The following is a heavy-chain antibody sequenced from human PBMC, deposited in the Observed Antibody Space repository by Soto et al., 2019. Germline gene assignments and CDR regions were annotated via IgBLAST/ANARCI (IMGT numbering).Heavy chain of an antibody. CDR1: GGSVSSGSYY. Sequence: QVQLQESGPGLVKPSETLSLTCTVSGGSVSSGSYYWSCIRQPPGQGLEWIGYMYYRGSTNYNPSLQSRVTISVDTSKNQFALKLSSVTAADTAVYYCARGIEGWYQGRYYYGMDVWGQGTTVTVSS. D-gene: IGHD6-19*01. V-gene: IGHV4-61*01. J-gene: IGHJ6*02. CDR3: ARGIEGWYQGRYYYGMDV. CDR2: MYYRGST.